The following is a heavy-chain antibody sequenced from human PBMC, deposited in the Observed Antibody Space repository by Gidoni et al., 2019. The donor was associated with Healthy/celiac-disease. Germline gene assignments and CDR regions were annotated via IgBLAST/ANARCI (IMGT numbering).Heavy chain of an antibody. CDR1: GFTFDDYA. Sequence: EVQLVESGGVLLQPGRALRRSCAASGFTFDDYAMHWVRQAPGKVLGWVSGISWNSGSIGYADSVKGRFTISRDNAKNSLYLQMNSLRAEDTALYYCAKDGGGAAGPFDYWGQGTLVTVSS. J-gene: IGHJ4*02. V-gene: IGHV3-9*01. CDR3: AKDGGGAAGPFDY. D-gene: IGHD6-13*01. CDR2: ISWNSGSI.